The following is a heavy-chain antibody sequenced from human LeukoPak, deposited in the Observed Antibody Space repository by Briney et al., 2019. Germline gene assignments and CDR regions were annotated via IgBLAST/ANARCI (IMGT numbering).Heavy chain of an antibody. CDR1: GYTFTGYY. Sequence: ASVKVSCKASGYTFTGYYMHWVRQAPGQGLEWMGWINPNSGGTNYAQKFQGRVTMTRDTSISTAYMELSRLRSDDTAVYYCATIDIVVVPAARPRNWFDPWGQGTLVTVSS. CDR2: INPNSGGT. D-gene: IGHD2-2*02. CDR3: ATIDIVVVPAARPRNWFDP. J-gene: IGHJ5*02. V-gene: IGHV1-2*02.